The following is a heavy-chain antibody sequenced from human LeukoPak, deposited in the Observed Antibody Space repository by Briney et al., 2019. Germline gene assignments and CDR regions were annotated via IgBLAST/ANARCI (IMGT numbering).Heavy chain of an antibody. CDR3: ARGEGIAAAGPEDFDY. V-gene: IGHV3-13*01. CDR1: GFTFSSYD. D-gene: IGHD6-13*01. CDR2: IGTAGDT. Sequence: GGSLRLSCAASGFTFSSYDMHWVCQATGKGLEWVSAIGTAGDTYYPASVKGRFTISRDNAKNSLYLQMNSLRAEDTAVYYCARGEGIAAAGPEDFDYWGQGTLVTVSS. J-gene: IGHJ4*02.